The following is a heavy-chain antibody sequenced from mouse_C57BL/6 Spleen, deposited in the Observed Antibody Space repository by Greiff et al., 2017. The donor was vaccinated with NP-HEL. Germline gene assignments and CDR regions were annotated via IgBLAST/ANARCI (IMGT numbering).Heavy chain of an antibody. CDR2: ISDGGSFT. D-gene: IGHD1-1*01. CDR3: AREDYYGSSYAMDY. Sequence: DVKLVESGGGLVKPGGSLKLSCAASGFTFSSYAMSWVRQTPEKRLEWVATISDGGSFTYYPANVKGRFTISRDNAKNNLYLQMSHLKSEDTAMYYCAREDYYGSSYAMDYWGQGTSVTVSS. CDR1: GFTFSSYA. V-gene: IGHV5-4*01. J-gene: IGHJ4*01.